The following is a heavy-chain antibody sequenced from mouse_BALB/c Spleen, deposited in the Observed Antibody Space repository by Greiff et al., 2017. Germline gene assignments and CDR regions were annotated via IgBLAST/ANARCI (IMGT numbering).Heavy chain of an antibody. V-gene: IGHV2-9*02. CDR1: GFSLTSYG. J-gene: IGHJ3*01. D-gene: IGHD2-14*01. Sequence: QVQLQQSGPGLVAPSQSLSITCTVSGFSLTSYGVHWVRQPPGKGLEWLGVIWAGGSTNYNSALMSRLSISKDNSKSQVFLKMNSLQTDDTAMYYCARVGYGAYWGQGTLVTVSA. CDR3: ARVGYGAY. CDR2: IWAGGST.